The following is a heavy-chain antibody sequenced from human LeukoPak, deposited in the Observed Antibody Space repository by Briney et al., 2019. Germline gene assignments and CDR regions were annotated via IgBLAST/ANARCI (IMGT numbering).Heavy chain of an antibody. V-gene: IGHV4-4*07. D-gene: IGHD6-19*01. CDR2: IYSSGTT. J-gene: IGHJ4*02. CDR1: GGSISSSF. CDR3: ARIQRGHGSAAV. Sequence: SETLSLTCTVSGGSISSSFWSWIRQPAGKGLEWIGRIYSSGTTNYNPSLKSRLTMSVDTSKNQFSLKPSSVTAADTAVYYCARIQRGHGSAAVWGQGTLVTVSS.